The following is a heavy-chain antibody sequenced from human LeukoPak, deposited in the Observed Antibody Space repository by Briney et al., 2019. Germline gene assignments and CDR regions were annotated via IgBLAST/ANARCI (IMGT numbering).Heavy chain of an antibody. Sequence: GGSLRLSCAASGFTFRSYAMSCVRQAPGKGLEWVSAISGSGGSTYYADSVKGRFTISRDNSKNTLYLQTNSLRAEDTAVYYCSSYDSSGYHHYFDYWGQGTLVTVSS. J-gene: IGHJ4*02. V-gene: IGHV3-23*01. D-gene: IGHD3-22*01. CDR1: GFTFRSYA. CDR3: SSYDSSGYHHYFDY. CDR2: ISGSGGST.